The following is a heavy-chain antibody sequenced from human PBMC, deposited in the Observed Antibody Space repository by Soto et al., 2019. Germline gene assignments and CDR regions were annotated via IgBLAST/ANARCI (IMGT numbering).Heavy chain of an antibody. Sequence: SETLSLTCAVSGGSISSGGYSWSWIRQPPGKGPEWIGYIYHSGSTYYNPSLKSRVTISVDRSKNQFSLKLSSVTAADTAVYYCARGPPFHWGQGPLVTVS. V-gene: IGHV4-30-2*01. CDR1: GGSISSGGYS. D-gene: IGHD3-16*01. CDR3: ARGPPFH. J-gene: IGHJ4*02. CDR2: IYHSGST.